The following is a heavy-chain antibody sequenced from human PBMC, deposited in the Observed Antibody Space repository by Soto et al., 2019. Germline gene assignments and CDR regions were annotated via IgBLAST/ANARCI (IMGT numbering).Heavy chain of an antibody. V-gene: IGHV6-1*01. CDR1: GDSVSSNSAA. Sequence: QVQLQQSGPGLVKPSQTLSLTCAISGDSVSSNSAAWNWIRQSPSRGLEWLGRTYYRSKWYNDYAVSVKSRITINPDTSKNQFSRQLNSVTPEDTAVYYCASTPAGSAPIAEYFQHWGQGTLVTVSS. J-gene: IGHJ1*01. CDR2: TYYRSKWYN. CDR3: ASTPAGSAPIAEYFQH. D-gene: IGHD6-25*01.